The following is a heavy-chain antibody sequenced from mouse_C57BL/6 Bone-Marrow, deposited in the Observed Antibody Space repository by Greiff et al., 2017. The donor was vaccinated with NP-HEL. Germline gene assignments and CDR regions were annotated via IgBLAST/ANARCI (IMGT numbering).Heavy chain of an antibody. J-gene: IGHJ4*01. V-gene: IGHV5-2*01. CDR1: EYEFTSHD. Sequence: EVKLVESGGGLVQPGESLKLSCESYEYEFTSHDMYWVSQTPEKSLELVAAINTDGGSTDYPDTMERRFILSRDNTKKTLYLQMRSLRSEDTAVYYCARQYYAMDYWGQGTSVTVSS. CDR2: INTDGGST. CDR3: ARQYYAMDY.